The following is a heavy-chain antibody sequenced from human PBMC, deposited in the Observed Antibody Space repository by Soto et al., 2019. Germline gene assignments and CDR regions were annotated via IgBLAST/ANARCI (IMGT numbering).Heavy chain of an antibody. CDR3: TKTAKGGSGFDP. CDR2: IRSKANSYAT. D-gene: IGHD3-10*01. V-gene: IGHV3-73*01. CDR1: GFTFSGSA. J-gene: IGHJ5*02. Sequence: EVQLVESGGGLVQPGGSLKLSCAASGFTFSGSAMHWVRQASGKGLEWVGRIRSKANSYATAYAASVKGRFTISRDDSKNTAYLEMNRLKNEDTAVYFCTKTAKGGSGFDPWGQGTLVTVSS.